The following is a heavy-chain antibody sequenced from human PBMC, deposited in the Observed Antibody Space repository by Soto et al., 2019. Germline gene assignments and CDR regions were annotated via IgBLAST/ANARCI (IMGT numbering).Heavy chain of an antibody. CDR1: GFTFSNYA. Sequence: WGSLIVSCATAGFTFSNYAMPWVRQAPGKGLEWVALTSYDGNNEYYTDSVKGRFTISRDNSKNTLFLQMNSPRPEDTAVYYCAKDKGVFNWATSYFDYWGQGAMVTVSS. CDR2: TSYDGNNE. D-gene: IGHD1-1*01. CDR3: AKDKGVFNWATSYFDY. J-gene: IGHJ4*02. V-gene: IGHV3-30*18.